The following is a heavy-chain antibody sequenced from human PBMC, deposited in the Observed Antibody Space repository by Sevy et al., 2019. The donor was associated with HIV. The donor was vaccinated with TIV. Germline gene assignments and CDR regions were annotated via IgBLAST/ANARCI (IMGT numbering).Heavy chain of an antibody. V-gene: IGHV3-15*01. D-gene: IGHD3-22*01. CDR2: IKSKIDAETT. Sequence: GGSLRLSCAVSGFTFSNAWMNWVRQAPGTGLQWVGLIKSKIDAETTDYAAPVKGRFTISRDDSKTTVHLQMNSLKTEVTAMYYCATAPGYYDSSPFDYWGPGTLVTVSS. CDR1: GFTFSNAW. J-gene: IGHJ4*02. CDR3: ATAPGYYDSSPFDY.